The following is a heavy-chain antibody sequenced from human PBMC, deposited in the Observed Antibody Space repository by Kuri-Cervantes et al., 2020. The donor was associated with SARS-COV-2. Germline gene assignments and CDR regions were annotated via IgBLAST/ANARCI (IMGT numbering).Heavy chain of an antibody. CDR2: FDPEDGET. CDR3: ATDLRHYDFWSGYYPLGYFQH. V-gene: IGHV1-24*01. J-gene: IGHJ1*01. Sequence: ASVKVSCKASGYTFTGYYMHWVRQAPGKGLEWMGGFDPEDGETIYAQKFQGRVTMTEDTSTDTAYMELSSLRSEDTAVYYCATDLRHYDFWSGYYPLGYFQHWGQGTLVTVSS. CDR1: GYTFTGYY. D-gene: IGHD3-3*01.